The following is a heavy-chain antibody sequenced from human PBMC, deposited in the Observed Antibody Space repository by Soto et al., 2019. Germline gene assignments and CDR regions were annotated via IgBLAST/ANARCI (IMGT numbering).Heavy chain of an antibody. CDR2: IIPIFGTA. D-gene: IGHD2-2*01. Sequence: QVQLVQSGAEVKKPGSSVKVSCKASGGTFSSYGISWVRQAPGQGLEWMGGIIPIFGTANYAQKFQGRVTITADESTSTAYMQLSSLRSEDTSVYSCARDRPAGLFDYWGQGTLVTVSS. J-gene: IGHJ4*02. CDR3: ARDRPAGLFDY. V-gene: IGHV1-69*01. CDR1: GGTFSSYG.